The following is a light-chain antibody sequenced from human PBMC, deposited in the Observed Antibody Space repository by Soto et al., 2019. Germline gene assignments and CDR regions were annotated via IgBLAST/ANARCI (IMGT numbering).Light chain of an antibody. V-gene: IGKV3-15*01. Sequence: EIVMTQSPATLSVSPGERATLACRASQSVSSNLAWYQQKPGQAPRLLIYHASTRATGIPARFSGSGSGTEFTLTISSLQSEDFAVYYCLQYNKWPLTFGGGNKVEIK. CDR3: LQYNKWPLT. CDR2: HAS. J-gene: IGKJ4*01. CDR1: QSVSSN.